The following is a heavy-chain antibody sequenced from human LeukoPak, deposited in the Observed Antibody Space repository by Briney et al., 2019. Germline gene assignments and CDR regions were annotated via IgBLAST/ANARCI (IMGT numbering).Heavy chain of an antibody. J-gene: IGHJ3*02. CDR2: IYHSGST. D-gene: IGHD2-2*01. V-gene: IGHV4-38-2*01. Sequence: SETLSLTCAVYGYSISSGYYGGWIRRPPGKGLEGIGNIYHSGSTFYTPSLKTRVTISADTSKNQFSLTLSSVTAADTAVYYCARPQGATAMVAFDIWGQGTMVTVSS. CDR1: GYSISSGYY. CDR3: ARPQGATAMVAFDI.